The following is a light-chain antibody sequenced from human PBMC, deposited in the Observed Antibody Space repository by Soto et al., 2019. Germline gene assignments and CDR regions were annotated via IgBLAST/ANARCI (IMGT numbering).Light chain of an antibody. CDR3: QQYNNWPLT. V-gene: IGKV3-15*01. CDR2: GAS. CDR1: QRVSSN. Sequence: EIVMTQSPATLSVSPGERATLSCRASQRVSSNLAWYQQKPGQAPSLLIYGASTRDTGIPARFSGSGSGTEFTLTISSLQSEDFAVYYCQQYNNWPLTFGGGTKVEIK. J-gene: IGKJ4*01.